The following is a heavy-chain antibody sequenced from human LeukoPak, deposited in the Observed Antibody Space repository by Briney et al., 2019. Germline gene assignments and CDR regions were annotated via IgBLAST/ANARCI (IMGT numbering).Heavy chain of an antibody. Sequence: TGGSLRLSCAASGFTFNSYAMTWVRQAPGKGLEWVSTISGSGIRTFYADSVRGRFTISRDNSKNTLYLQMSSLRAEDTAVYYCAVHRGDRENYWGQGTLVTVSS. D-gene: IGHD2-21*02. J-gene: IGHJ4*02. CDR1: GFTFNSYA. V-gene: IGHV3-23*01. CDR2: ISGSGIRT. CDR3: AVHRGDRENY.